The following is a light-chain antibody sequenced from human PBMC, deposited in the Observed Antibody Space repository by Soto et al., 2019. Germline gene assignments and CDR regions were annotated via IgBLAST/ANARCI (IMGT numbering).Light chain of an antibody. CDR1: QSVSGDY. Sequence: EIVLTQSPGTLSLSPGERATLSCRASQSVSGDYIAWYQQKPGQAPRLLIYGASIRTTGIPDRFCGSGSGTDFTLTITRLEPEDFAVYYCQHYGDFGGGTKVDIK. CDR2: GAS. CDR3: QHYGD. V-gene: IGKV3-20*01. J-gene: IGKJ4*01.